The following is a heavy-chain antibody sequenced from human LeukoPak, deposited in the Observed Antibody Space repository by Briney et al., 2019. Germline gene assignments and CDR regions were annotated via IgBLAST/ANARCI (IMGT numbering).Heavy chain of an antibody. V-gene: IGHV3-23*01. J-gene: IGHJ6*02. CDR2: ISGSGDYT. CDR1: GFTFGNYA. D-gene: IGHD6-13*01. Sequence: GGSLGLSCVVSGFTFGNYAMNWVRQAPGKGLEWVSSISGSGDYTNTADSVKGRFTISRDNSKNTLYLQMNSLRAEDTALYFCAKDQVADAAYYYYGMDVWGQGTTVTVSS. CDR3: AKDQVADAAYYYYGMDV.